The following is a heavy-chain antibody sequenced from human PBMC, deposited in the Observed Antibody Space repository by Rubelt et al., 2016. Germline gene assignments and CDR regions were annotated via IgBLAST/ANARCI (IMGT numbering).Heavy chain of an antibody. D-gene: IGHD5-18*01. Sequence: QLVQSGAEVKKPGESLKISCKGSGYSFSTYWIACVRQMPGKGLEWMGTIYPGDSDTTHSPSFQGRVTIPADKYISTANRKWSRLKASDTSMYYGARPRGSYGYIDYWGQGALVTVSA. V-gene: IGHV5-51*03. CDR3: ARPRGSYGYIDY. CDR1: GYSFSTYW. CDR2: IYPGDSDT. J-gene: IGHJ4*02.